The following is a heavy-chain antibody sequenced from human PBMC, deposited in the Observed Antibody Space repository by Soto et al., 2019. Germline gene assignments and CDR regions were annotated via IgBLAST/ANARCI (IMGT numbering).Heavy chain of an antibody. CDR2: ISGGGIST. CDR1: GFTFSNYA. V-gene: IGHV3-23*01. Sequence: EVQLLESGGGLVQPGGSLTLSCAASGFTFSNYATSWVRQAPGKGLEWVSAISGGGISTYYADSVRGRFTISRDNSRNTLYLRMNRLRAEDTAVYYCARDAISMVRGTNNWFDPWGQGTLVTVSS. CDR3: ARDAISMVRGTNNWFDP. J-gene: IGHJ5*02. D-gene: IGHD3-10*01.